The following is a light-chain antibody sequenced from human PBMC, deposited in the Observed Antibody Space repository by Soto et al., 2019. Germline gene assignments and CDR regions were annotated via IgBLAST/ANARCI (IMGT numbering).Light chain of an antibody. CDR1: QSIAYY. J-gene: IGKJ2*01. Sequence: DIQMTPSPSSLSASVGDRVTITCRASQSIAYYLNWFQQKPGKAPKLLIYAASSLQSGVPSRFSGSGSGTDFTLTISSLQPEDFATYYCQQSSNSPIYTFGQGTKLYVK. V-gene: IGKV1-39*01. CDR3: QQSSNSPIYT. CDR2: AAS.